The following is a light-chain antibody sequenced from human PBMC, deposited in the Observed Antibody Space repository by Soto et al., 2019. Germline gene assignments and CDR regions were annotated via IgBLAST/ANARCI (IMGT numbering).Light chain of an antibody. J-gene: IGKJ4*01. CDR2: AAC. V-gene: IGKV1-9*01. CDR3: QQLNS. CDR1: QGVSSY. Sequence: IQLTQSPSFLSASVGDRVTITCRASQGVSSYLAWYQQKPGKAPKLLIYAACTLQSGVPSRFSGSGSGTEFTLTISSLQPEDFATYYCQQLNSFGGGTKVEIK.